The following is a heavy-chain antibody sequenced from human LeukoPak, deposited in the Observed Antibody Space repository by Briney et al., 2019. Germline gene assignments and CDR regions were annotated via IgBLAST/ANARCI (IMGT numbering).Heavy chain of an antibody. V-gene: IGHV3-30*04. J-gene: IGHJ4*02. CDR1: GFTFSSYA. D-gene: IGHD2-21*02. CDR2: ISYDGSNK. Sequence: GGSLRPSCAASGFTFSSYAMHWVRQAPGKGLEWVAVISYDGSNKYYADSVKGRFTISRDNSKNTLYLQMNSLRAEDTAVYYCARDGEICGGDCYPTDTGYYFDYWGQGTLVTVSS. CDR3: ARDGEICGGDCYPTDTGYYFDY.